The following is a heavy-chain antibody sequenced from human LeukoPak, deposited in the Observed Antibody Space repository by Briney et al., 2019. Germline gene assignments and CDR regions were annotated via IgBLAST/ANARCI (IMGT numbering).Heavy chain of an antibody. J-gene: IGHJ3*02. CDR3: VKEHVDRAFARSFEI. Sequence: GGSLRLSCAASGFTFSSYSMNWVRQAPGKGLEWVSAISDTRTYYADAVKGRFTISRDNSKNTVFLQMNSLRAKDTAVYYCVKEHVDRAFARSFEIWGQGTVVTVSS. CDR2: ISDTRT. CDR1: GFTFSSYS. V-gene: IGHV3-23*01. D-gene: IGHD3-10*01.